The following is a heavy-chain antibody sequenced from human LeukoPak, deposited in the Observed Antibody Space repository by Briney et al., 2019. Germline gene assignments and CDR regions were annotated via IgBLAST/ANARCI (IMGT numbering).Heavy chain of an antibody. J-gene: IGHJ4*02. CDR2: ISSSSSYI. CDR3: ARVPEYCSSTSCSIDY. D-gene: IGHD2-2*01. CDR1: GSTFSRYS. Sequence: KTGGSLRLSCAASGSTFSRYSMNWVRQAPGKGLEWVSSISSSSSYIYYADSVKGRFTISRDNAKNSLYLQMNSLRAEDTAVYYCARVPEYCSSTSCSIDYWGQGTLVTVSS. V-gene: IGHV3-21*01.